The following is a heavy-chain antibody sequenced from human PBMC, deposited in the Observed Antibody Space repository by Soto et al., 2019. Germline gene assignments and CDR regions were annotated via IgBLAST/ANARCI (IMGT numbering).Heavy chain of an antibody. Sequence: QVQLVESGGGVVQPGRSLRLSCAASGFTFSSYAMHWVRQAPGKGLEWVAVISYDGSNKYYADSVKGRFTISSDNSKNTLYLQMNSLRAEDTAVYYCARGGGDSSGYQDFDYWGQGTLVTVSS. J-gene: IGHJ4*02. CDR2: ISYDGSNK. D-gene: IGHD3-22*01. CDR3: ARGGGDSSGYQDFDY. V-gene: IGHV3-30-3*01. CDR1: GFTFSSYA.